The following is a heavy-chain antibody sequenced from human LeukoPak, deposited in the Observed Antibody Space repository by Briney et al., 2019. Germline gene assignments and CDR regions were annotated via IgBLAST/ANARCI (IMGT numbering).Heavy chain of an antibody. CDR3: ARGNDYADY. J-gene: IGHJ4*02. CDR2: ISYDGSNK. Sequence: GGSLRLSCAASGFTFSSYAMHWVRQAPGKGLEWVAVISYDGSNKNYADSVKGRFTISRDNSKNTLYLQMNSLRAEDTAVYYCARGNDYADYWGQGTLATVSS. V-gene: IGHV3-30-3*01. CDR1: GFTFSSYA.